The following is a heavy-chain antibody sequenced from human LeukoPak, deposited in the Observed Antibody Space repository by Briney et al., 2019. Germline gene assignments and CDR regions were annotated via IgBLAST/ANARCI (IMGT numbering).Heavy chain of an antibody. D-gene: IGHD3-10*01. Sequence: SETLSLTCTVSCGSISSSSYYWGWIRQPPGKGLEWIGSIYYSGSTYYNPSLKSRVTISVDTSKNQFSLKLSSVTAADTAVYYCATSGPIYYGSGSYYNYFDYWGQGTLVTVSS. V-gene: IGHV4-39*07. CDR3: ATSGPIYYGSGSYYNYFDY. J-gene: IGHJ4*02. CDR2: IYYSGST. CDR1: CGSISSSSYY.